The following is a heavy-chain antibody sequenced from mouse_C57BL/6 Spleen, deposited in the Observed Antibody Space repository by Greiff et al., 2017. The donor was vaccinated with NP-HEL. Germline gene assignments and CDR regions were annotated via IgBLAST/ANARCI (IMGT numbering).Heavy chain of an antibody. Sequence: EVKVVESGGGLVQPGGSMKLSCAASGFTFSDAWMAWVRQSPEKGLEWVAEIRNKANNHATYYAESVKGRFTISRDDSKSSVYLQMNSLRAEDTGIYYCTRRRGLNYAMDYWGQGTSVTVSS. D-gene: IGHD2-4*01. CDR2: IRNKANNHAT. V-gene: IGHV6-6*01. J-gene: IGHJ4*01. CDR3: TRRRGLNYAMDY. CDR1: GFTFSDAW.